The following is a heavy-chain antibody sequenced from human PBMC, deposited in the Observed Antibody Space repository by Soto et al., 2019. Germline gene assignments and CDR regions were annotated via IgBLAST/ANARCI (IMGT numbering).Heavy chain of an antibody. CDR3: ARHEHCNVISCYSYYFFYMDV. D-gene: IGHD2-15*01. J-gene: IGHJ6*03. CDR2: IYYSGGT. Sequence: QLQLQESGPGLVKPSETLSLTCTVSGGSISSSTYYWGWIRQPPGKGLEWIGSIYYSGGTYYNPSLTGRVTISIDTSKHQFPLRLSSVTAADTAVYYCARHEHCNVISCYSYYFFYMDVWGKGTTVTGSS. CDR1: GGSISSSTYY. V-gene: IGHV4-39*01.